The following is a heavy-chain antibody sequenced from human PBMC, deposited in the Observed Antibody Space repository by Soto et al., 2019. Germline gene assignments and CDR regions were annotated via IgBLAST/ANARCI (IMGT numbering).Heavy chain of an antibody. D-gene: IGHD3-10*01. Sequence: QVQLVQSGGEVKKPGASVKVSCKASGYTFNSHGISWVRQAPGQGPEWMGWISVHNGDTNYAQKLQGRVTVTTDTSTSTAYMELRSLRSEDTAVYYCARMLRGSNTDSYPYMAVWGKGTTVTVSS. CDR2: ISVHNGDT. CDR3: ARMLRGSNTDSYPYMAV. V-gene: IGHV1-18*01. J-gene: IGHJ6*03. CDR1: GYTFNSHG.